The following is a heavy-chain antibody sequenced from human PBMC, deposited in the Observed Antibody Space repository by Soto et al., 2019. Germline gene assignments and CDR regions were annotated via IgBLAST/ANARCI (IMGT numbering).Heavy chain of an antibody. V-gene: IGHV4-39*01. Sequence: SETLSLTCTVSGGSISSSSYYWGWIRQPPGKGLEWIGSIYYSGSTYYNPSLKSRVTISVDTSKNQFSLKLSSVTAADTAVYYCASGYCSGGSCYSFNNWFDPWGQGTLVTVSS. D-gene: IGHD2-15*01. CDR1: GGSISSSSYY. J-gene: IGHJ5*02. CDR3: ASGYCSGGSCYSFNNWFDP. CDR2: IYYSGST.